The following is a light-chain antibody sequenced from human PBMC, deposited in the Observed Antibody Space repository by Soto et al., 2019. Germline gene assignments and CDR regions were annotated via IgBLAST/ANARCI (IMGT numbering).Light chain of an antibody. CDR3: RSFTTSSTWV. J-gene: IGLJ3*02. V-gene: IGLV2-14*01. CDR1: SSDVGRYDY. Sequence: QSALTQPASVSGSPGQSITISCTGTSSDVGRYDYVSWFQQHPGRAPKLLIYEVFNRPSGVSIRFSRSKSGNTAFLTISGLRAEDEAAFSCRSFTTSSTWVFGRGITLTVL. CDR2: EVF.